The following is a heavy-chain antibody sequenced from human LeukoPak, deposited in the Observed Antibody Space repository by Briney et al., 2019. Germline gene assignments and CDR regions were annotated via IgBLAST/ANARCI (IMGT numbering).Heavy chain of an antibody. J-gene: IGHJ3*02. CDR3: AREGDVVVVAVDAFDI. V-gene: IGHV4-34*01. D-gene: IGHD2-15*01. Sequence: SETLSLTCAVYGGSFSAYYWSWIRQPPGKGLEWIGEINHRETTTYNPSLKSRVTISIDTSKNQFSLKLSSVTAADTAVYYCAREGDVVVVAVDAFDIWGQGTVVTVSS. CDR2: INHRETT. CDR1: GGSFSAYY.